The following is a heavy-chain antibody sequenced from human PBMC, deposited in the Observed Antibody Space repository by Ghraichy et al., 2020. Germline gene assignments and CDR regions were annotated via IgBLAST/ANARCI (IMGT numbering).Heavy chain of an antibody. D-gene: IGHD2-2*03. CDR1: GFTFSSFG. Sequence: GGSLRLSCATSGFTFSSFGMHWVRQAPGKGLEWVAFISYDGGKKDYADSVKGRFTISRDNSRNTLHLQFSSLRVDDTAFYYCAKDGYCSSSDCFPSYYYKKVIDAWGQGATVTVSS. V-gene: IGHV3-30*18. CDR2: ISYDGGKK. J-gene: IGHJ6*02. CDR3: AKDGYCSSSDCFPSYYYKKVIDA.